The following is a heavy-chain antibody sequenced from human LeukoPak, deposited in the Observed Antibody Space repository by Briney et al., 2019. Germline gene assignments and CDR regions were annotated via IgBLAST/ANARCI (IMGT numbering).Heavy chain of an antibody. V-gene: IGHV3-23*01. Sequence: GGSLRLSCAVSGLTFSNYAMSWVRQAPGKGLEWVSAIGGSGGYTFYADSVKGRFTISRDNSKNTLYLQVNSLRAEDTAVYYCAKGSHYYDSSGEEVDAFDIWGQGTMVTVSS. CDR3: AKGSHYYDSSGEEVDAFDI. J-gene: IGHJ3*02. CDR2: IGGSGGYT. CDR1: GLTFSNYA. D-gene: IGHD3-22*01.